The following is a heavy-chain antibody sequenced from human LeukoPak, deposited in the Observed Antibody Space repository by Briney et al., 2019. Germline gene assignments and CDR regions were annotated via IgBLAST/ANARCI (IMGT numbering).Heavy chain of an antibody. J-gene: IGHJ4*02. V-gene: IGHV4-59*08. Sequence: SETLSLTYTVSGGSIRSYYWSWIRQPPGKGLEWIGYIFYSGSTNYNPSLRSRVTISVDTSKNQFSLKLNSVTAADTAVYYCARPINYYDNSPLRCGQGTLVTVSS. D-gene: IGHD3-22*01. CDR1: GGSIRSYY. CDR2: IFYSGST. CDR3: ARPINYYDNSPLR.